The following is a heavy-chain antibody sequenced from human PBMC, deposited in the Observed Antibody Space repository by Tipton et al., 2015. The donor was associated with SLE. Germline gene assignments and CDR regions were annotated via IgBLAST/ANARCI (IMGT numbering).Heavy chain of an antibody. J-gene: IGHJ4*02. Sequence: TLSLTCTVSGGSISSSSYYWSWIRQHPGKGLEWIGYIYYSGSTNYNPSLKSRVTISVDTSKNQFSLKLSSVTAADTAVYYCARDGYGGSHFSYWGQGTLVTVSS. CDR2: IYYSGST. CDR1: GGSISSSSYY. V-gene: IGHV4-61*01. CDR3: ARDGYGGSHFSY. D-gene: IGHD1-26*01.